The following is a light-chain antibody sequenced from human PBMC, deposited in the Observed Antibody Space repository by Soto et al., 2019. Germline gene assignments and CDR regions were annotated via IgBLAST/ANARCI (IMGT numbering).Light chain of an antibody. CDR1: QSVSIW. CDR2: KAS. V-gene: IGKV1-5*03. CDR3: QQYSGDEWT. Sequence: DIQMTQPPSTLSASVGDRVTVTCRASQSVSIWVAWYQQRPGRAPKLLIYKASSLEYGVPSRFSGRGSGTEFTLTISSLQPDDFGTYYCQQYSGDEWTFGQGTKVDI. J-gene: IGKJ1*01.